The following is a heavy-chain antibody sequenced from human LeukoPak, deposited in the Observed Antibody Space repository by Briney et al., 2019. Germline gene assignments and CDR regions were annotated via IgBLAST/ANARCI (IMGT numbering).Heavy chain of an antibody. CDR3: AKEGGYYSGGSCSLDY. CDR2: IRYDGSNK. Sequence: QAGGPLRLFCAASGFTFSSYGMHWVRQAPGKGLEWVAFIRYDGSNKYYADSVKGRFTISRDNSKNTLYLQMNSLRAEDTAVYYCAKEGGYYSGGSCSLDYWGQGTLVTVSS. V-gene: IGHV3-30*02. D-gene: IGHD2-15*01. CDR1: GFTFSSYG. J-gene: IGHJ4*02.